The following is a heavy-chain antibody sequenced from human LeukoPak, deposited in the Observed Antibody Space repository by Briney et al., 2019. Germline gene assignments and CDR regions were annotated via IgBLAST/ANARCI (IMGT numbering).Heavy chain of an antibody. J-gene: IGHJ3*02. CDR3: ARVRPTSPSYAFDI. D-gene: IGHD1-26*01. CDR1: GGSISSGDYY. CDR2: IYYSGST. Sequence: SETLSLTCTVSGGSISSGDYYWSWIHQPPGKGLEWIGYIYYSGSTYYNPSLKSRVTISVDTSKNQFSLKLSSVTAADTAVYYCARVRPTSPSYAFDIWGQGTMVTVSS. V-gene: IGHV4-30-4*01.